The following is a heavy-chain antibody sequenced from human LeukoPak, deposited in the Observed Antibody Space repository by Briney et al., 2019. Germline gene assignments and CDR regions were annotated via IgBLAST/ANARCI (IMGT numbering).Heavy chain of an antibody. CDR3: ARAPRTLYCSGIGCLNWFDP. CDR2: ITGYNGDT. V-gene: IGHV1-18*01. CDR1: GYTFTSYG. Sequence: ASVKVSCKASGYTFTSYGITWVRQAPGQGLEWMGWITGYNGDTNYAQNLQGRVTMTTDTSTSTAYMELSSLRSDDTAVYYCARAPRTLYCSGIGCLNWFDPWGQGTLVTVSS. D-gene: IGHD2-15*01. J-gene: IGHJ5*02.